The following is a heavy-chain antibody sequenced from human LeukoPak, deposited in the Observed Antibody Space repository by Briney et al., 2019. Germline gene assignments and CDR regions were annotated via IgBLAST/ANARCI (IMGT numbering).Heavy chain of an antibody. Sequence: GGSLRLSCAASGFTFSNFGMTWVRQAPGKGLEWVSTISGSGDTTYYPNSVKGRFTISRDNSKNTLYLQMNSLRAEDTAVYYCAKGGGGYLDYWGQGAQVTVSS. D-gene: IGHD2-2*01. CDR1: GFTFSNFG. J-gene: IGHJ4*02. V-gene: IGHV3-23*01. CDR2: ISGSGDTT. CDR3: AKGGGGYLDY.